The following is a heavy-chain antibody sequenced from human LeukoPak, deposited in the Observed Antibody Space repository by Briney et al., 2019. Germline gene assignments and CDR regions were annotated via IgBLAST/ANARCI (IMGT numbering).Heavy chain of an antibody. Sequence: GGSLRLSCAASGFTFSSYGMHWVRQAPGKGLEWVAVIWYDGSNKYYADSVKGRFTISRDNSKNTLYLQMNSLRAEDTAVYYFGGDGDSWGFFSVWFAPWGQGTLVPPSP. CDR2: IWYDGSNK. V-gene: IGHV3-33*01. CDR1: GFTFSSYG. CDR3: GGDGDSWGFFSVWFAP. D-gene: IGHD3-22*01. J-gene: IGHJ5*02.